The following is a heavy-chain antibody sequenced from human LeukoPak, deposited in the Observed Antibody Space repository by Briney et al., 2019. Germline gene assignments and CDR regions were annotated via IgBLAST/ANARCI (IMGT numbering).Heavy chain of an antibody. CDR1: GGSISSYY. V-gene: IGHV4-59*12. CDR3: AVAGDSSSLVDYYGMDV. D-gene: IGHD6-13*01. Sequence: SETLSLTCTVSGGSISSYYWSWIRQPPGKGLEWIGYIYYSGSTNYNPSLKSRVTISVDTSKNQFSLKLSSVTAADTAVYYCAVAGDSSSLVDYYGMDVWGQGTTVTVSS. CDR2: IYYSGST. J-gene: IGHJ6*02.